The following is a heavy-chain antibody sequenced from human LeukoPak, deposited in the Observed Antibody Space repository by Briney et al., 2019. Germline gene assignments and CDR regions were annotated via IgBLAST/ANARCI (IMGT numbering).Heavy chain of an antibody. V-gene: IGHV3-7*03. D-gene: IGHD6-13*01. CDR1: GFTFSSYW. J-gene: IGHJ4*02. CDR3: TRLGEGIVPAGHDY. Sequence: GGSLRLSCAASGFTFSSYWMSWVRQAPGKGLEWVANIKQDGSEKYYVDSVKGRFTISRDNAKNSLYLQMNSLKTEDTAVYYCTRLGEGIVPAGHDYWGQGTLVTVSS. CDR2: IKQDGSEK.